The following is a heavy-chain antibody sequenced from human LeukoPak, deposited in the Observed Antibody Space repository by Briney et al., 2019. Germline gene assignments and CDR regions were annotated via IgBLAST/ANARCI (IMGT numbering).Heavy chain of an antibody. V-gene: IGHV4-59*01. J-gene: IGHJ5*02. D-gene: IGHD1/OR15-1a*01. CDR1: GDSISAYY. CDR3: PSRRAEGCNNGHYNWFDP. CDR2: IYFSGST. Sequence: PSETLSLTCTVSGDSISAYYWGWIRQPPGKGLEWIGYIYFSGSTKYNPSLESRVTISVDTSKNQFSLQLSSVTTADTAVHYCPSRRAEGCNNGHYNWFDPWGQGILVTVSS.